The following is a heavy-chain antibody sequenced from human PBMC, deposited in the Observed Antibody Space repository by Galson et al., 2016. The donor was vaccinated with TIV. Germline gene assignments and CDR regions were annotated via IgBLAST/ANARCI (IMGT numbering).Heavy chain of an antibody. CDR1: GGSLTSSDSY. Sequence: ETLSLTCSVSGGSLTSSDSYWGWIRQPPGKGLEWIVSIKYSGNTYYNPSLQSRVTISVDTSKNQFSLKLSSVTAADTAVYYCAREHSGTSFGPCDYWGQGTLVTVSS. CDR2: IKYSGNT. CDR3: AREHSGTSFGPCDY. V-gene: IGHV4-39*07. D-gene: IGHD1-26*01. J-gene: IGHJ4*02.